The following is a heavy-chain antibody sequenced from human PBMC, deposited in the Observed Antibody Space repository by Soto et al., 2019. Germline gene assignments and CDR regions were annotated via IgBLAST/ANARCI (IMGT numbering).Heavy chain of an antibody. J-gene: IGHJ6*02. D-gene: IGHD3-3*01. Sequence: QVQLVQSGAEVKKPGSSVKVSCKASGGTFSSYAISWVRQAPGQGLEWMGGIIPIFGTANYAQKFQGRVKIPAEESTSTAYMELSSLRSEDTAVYYCARGSYLEWLGYYYYGMDVWGQGTTVTVSS. V-gene: IGHV1-69*01. CDR2: IIPIFGTA. CDR3: ARGSYLEWLGYYYYGMDV. CDR1: GGTFSSYA.